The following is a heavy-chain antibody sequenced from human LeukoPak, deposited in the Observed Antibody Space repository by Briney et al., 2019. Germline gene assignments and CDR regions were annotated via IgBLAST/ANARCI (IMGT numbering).Heavy chain of an antibody. J-gene: IGHJ4*02. V-gene: IGHV1-2*02. CDR2: INPNSGGT. Sequence: VASVTVSCKASGYTFTGAYMHWVRQAPGQGLEWMGWINPNSGGTQFAQKFQGRVTMTRDTSISTAYTELDRLRSDDTAVYYCARVLFNSGYDFWGQGTLVTVSS. D-gene: IGHD2-21*01. CDR1: GYTFTGAY. CDR3: ARVLFNSGYDF.